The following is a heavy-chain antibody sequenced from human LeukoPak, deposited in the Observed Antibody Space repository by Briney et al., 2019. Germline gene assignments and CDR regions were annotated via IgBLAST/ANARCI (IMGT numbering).Heavy chain of an antibody. CDR3: ARGSGGYSYGHFDY. CDR2: ISSSSSTI. CDR1: GFTFSSYS. Sequence: GGSLRLSCAASGFTFSSYSMNWVRQAPGKGLEWVSYISSSSSTIYYADSVKGRFTISRDNAKNSLYLQMNSLRAEDTAVYYCARGSGGYSYGHFDYWCQGTLVTVSS. J-gene: IGHJ4*02. V-gene: IGHV3-48*01. D-gene: IGHD5-18*01.